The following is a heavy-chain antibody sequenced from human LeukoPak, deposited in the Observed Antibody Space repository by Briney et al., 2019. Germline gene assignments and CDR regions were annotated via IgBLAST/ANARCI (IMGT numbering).Heavy chain of an antibody. V-gene: IGHV1-2*02. CDR3: ARVPLVSTIPFDY. CDR2: INSNSGAT. D-gene: IGHD5/OR15-5a*01. Sequence: ASVTVSCKASGYTFTVHYLHWVRQAPGQELEWMGWINSNSGATNSAQKFQGRVTLTRDTSISTAYMELSRLRSDDTAVYYCARVPLVSTIPFDYWGQGTLVTVSS. J-gene: IGHJ4*02. CDR1: GYTFTVHY.